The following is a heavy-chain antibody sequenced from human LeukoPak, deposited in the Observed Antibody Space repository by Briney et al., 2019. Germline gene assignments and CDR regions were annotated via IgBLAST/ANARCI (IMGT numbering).Heavy chain of an antibody. CDR3: ARYYDKGGYYGRHDE. J-gene: IGHJ4*02. V-gene: IGHV3-23*01. Sequence: GGSLRLSCAASGFTFSTFAMSWVRQAPGKGLEWVSAISSSGGITYYADSVKGRFTISRDNSKNTSYLQMNSLRAEDTAVYFCARYYDKGGYYGRHDEWGQGTLVTVSS. D-gene: IGHD3-22*01. CDR1: GFTFSTFA. CDR2: ISSSGGIT.